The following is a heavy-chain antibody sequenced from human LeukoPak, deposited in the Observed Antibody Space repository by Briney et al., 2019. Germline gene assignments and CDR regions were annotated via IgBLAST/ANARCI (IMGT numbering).Heavy chain of an antibody. D-gene: IGHD3-3*01. J-gene: IGHJ6*02. CDR2: IYSSGST. V-gene: IGHV4-59*01. CDR1: GGSINSYY. CDR3: AGDVWSGNYYYGIDV. Sequence: SETLSLTCSVSGGSINSYYWSWIRQPPGKGLEWIGYIYSSGSTSYNPSLKSRVIMSVATSKNQLSLNLTSVTAADTATYYCAGDVWSGNYYYGIDVWGQGTTVTVSS.